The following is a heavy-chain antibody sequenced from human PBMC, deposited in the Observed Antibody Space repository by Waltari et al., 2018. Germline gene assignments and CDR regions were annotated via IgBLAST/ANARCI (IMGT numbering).Heavy chain of an antibody. CDR1: GFTSRSYA. CDR3: ARDRDVVVVGPEFGY. V-gene: IGHV3-30-3*01. J-gene: IGHJ4*02. D-gene: IGHD2-15*01. Sequence: VQLVESGGGVVQPGKSLRLSCAASGFTSRSYAMHWVRQAPGKGLEWVAVVSYDGSNKYYADSVKGRFTISRDNSKNALYVQMNSLRIEDTAIYYCARDRDVVVVGPEFGYWGQGTLVTVSS. CDR2: VSYDGSNK.